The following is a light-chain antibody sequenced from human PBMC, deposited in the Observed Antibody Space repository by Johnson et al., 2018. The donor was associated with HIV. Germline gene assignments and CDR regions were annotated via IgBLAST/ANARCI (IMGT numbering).Light chain of an antibody. CDR1: SSNIGNNY. CDR3: ATWDNSLISGGV. Sequence: QSVLTQSPSVSAAPGQKVTISCSGSSSNIGNNYVSWYRHLPGTAPKLLIYENDKRPSGIPDRFSGSKSGTSATLGITGLQTGDEADYYCATWDNSLISGGVFGTGTKVTVL. CDR2: END. V-gene: IGLV1-51*02. J-gene: IGLJ1*01.